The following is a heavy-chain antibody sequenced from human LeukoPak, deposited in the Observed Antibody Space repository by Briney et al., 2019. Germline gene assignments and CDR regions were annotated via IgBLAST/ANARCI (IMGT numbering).Heavy chain of an antibody. CDR2: IYYSGST. D-gene: IGHD3-22*01. J-gene: IGHJ6*02. Sequence: PSETLSLTCTVSGGSISSSSYYWGWIRQPPGKGLEWIGSIYYSGSTYYNPSLKSRVTISVDTSKNQFSLKLSSVTAADTAVYYCARHLKTYYYDSSWTGAYYYYGMDVWGQGTTVTVSS. V-gene: IGHV4-39*01. CDR1: GGSISSSSYY. CDR3: ARHLKTYYYDSSWTGAYYYYGMDV.